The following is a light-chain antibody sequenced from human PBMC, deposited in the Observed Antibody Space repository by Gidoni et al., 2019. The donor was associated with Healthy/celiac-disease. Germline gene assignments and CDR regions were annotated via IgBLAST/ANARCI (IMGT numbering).Light chain of an antibody. CDR2: AAA. J-gene: IGKJ1*01. CDR1: QSISSY. CDR3: QQSYSTPPWT. Sequence: DLQLTQSPSSLSASVGDRATITCRASQSISSYLNWYQQKPGKAPKVLIYAAASLQSGVPSRFSGSGSGTDFTLTISSMQPEDFATYYCQQSYSTPPWTFGQGTKVEIK. V-gene: IGKV1-39*01.